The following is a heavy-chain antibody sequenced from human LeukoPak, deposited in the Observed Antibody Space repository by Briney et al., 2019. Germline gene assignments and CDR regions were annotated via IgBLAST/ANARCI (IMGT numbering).Heavy chain of an antibody. J-gene: IGHJ4*02. CDR2: INHSGST. Sequence: PSETLSLTCAVYGGSFSGYYWNWIRQPPGKGLEWIGEINHSGSTNYNPSLKSRVTISVDTSKNQFSLRLTSVTAADTAVYYCARRAGEYSHPYDYWGQGTLVTVSS. CDR3: ARRAGEYSHPYDY. CDR1: GGSFSGYY. D-gene: IGHD4-17*01. V-gene: IGHV4-34*01.